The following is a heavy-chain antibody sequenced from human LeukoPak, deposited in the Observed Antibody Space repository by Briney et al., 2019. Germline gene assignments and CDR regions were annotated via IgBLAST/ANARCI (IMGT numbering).Heavy chain of an antibody. D-gene: IGHD6-19*01. CDR2: IYYSGST. V-gene: IGHV4-31*03. CDR1: GGSISSGGYY. J-gene: IGHJ4*02. CDR3: ARGEWLDYFDY. Sequence: SETLSLTCTVSGGSISSGGYYWSWIRQHPGKGLEWIGYIYYSGSTYYNPFLKSRVTISVDTSKNQFSLKLSSVTASDTAVYYCARGEWLDYFDYWGQGTLVTVSS.